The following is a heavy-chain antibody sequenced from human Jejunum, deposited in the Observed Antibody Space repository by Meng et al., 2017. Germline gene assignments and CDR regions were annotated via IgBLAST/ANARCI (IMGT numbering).Heavy chain of an antibody. J-gene: IGHJ5*02. D-gene: IGHD3-3*01. V-gene: IGHV6-1*01. CDR1: GDSVPRSNTA. CDR2: TYYTSKWNN. Sequence: QTQLHPSGPGLVKPSQHLSPTCAIAGDSVPRSNTAWNWIRQSPSRGLEWLGRTYYTSKWNNDYAVSVRSRITINADTSKSQSSLHLNSVTPEDTAVYYCARGFWKSGFDSWGQGTLVTVSS. CDR3: ARGFWKSGFDS.